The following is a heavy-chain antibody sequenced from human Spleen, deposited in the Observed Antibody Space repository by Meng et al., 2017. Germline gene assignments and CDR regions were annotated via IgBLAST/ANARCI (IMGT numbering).Heavy chain of an antibody. D-gene: IGHD3/OR15-3a*01. J-gene: IGHJ4*02. CDR1: GFTFKNYW. CDR3: ARDTDWHNFDY. V-gene: IGHV3-7*01. CDR2: IRKDGDDI. Sequence: GGSLRLSCAASGFTFKNYWMAWVRQAPGRGLEWVANIRKDGDDIYYEDSVKGRFTISSDNTKNLLYLQMHSLTAEDTAVYFCARDTDWHNFDYWGQGTLVTVSS.